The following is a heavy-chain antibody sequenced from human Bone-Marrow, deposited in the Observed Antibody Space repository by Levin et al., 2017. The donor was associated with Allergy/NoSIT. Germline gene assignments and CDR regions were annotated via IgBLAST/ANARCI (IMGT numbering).Heavy chain of an antibody. Sequence: ASVKVSCMASGYTFSDYYVHWVRQAPGQGLEWMGWINPENGGTLFAEKFQGRVTMTRDTSISTAYMELSRLTSEDTAVYYCARLTRWPFGWYDPWGQGTLITVSS. D-gene: IGHD3-10*01. CDR2: INPENGGT. CDR1: GYTFSDYY. V-gene: IGHV1-2*02. CDR3: ARLTRWPFGWYDP. J-gene: IGHJ5*02.